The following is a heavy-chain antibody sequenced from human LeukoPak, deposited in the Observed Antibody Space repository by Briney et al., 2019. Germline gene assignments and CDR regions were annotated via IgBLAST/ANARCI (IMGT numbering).Heavy chain of an antibody. D-gene: IGHD6-19*01. CDR1: GFTFSSYS. CDR3: AKLLSSGWYDPIGY. J-gene: IGHJ4*02. CDR2: ISGSGGST. Sequence: PGGSLRLSCAASGFTFSSYSMNWVRQAPGKGLEWVSAISGSGGSTYYADSVKGRFTISRDNSKNTLYLQMNSLRAEDTAVYYCAKLLSSGWYDPIGYWGQGTLVTVSS. V-gene: IGHV3-23*01.